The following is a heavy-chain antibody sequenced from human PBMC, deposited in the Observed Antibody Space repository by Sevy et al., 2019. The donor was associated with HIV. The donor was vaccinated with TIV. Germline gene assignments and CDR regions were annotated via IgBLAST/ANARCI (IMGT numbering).Heavy chain of an antibody. D-gene: IGHD1-1*01. V-gene: IGHV1-2*02. J-gene: IGHJ2*01. CDR2: IQAASGGT. Sequence: ASVKVSCKASGYTFTGYHTHWVRQAPGQGLEWMGWIQAASGGTKFAQKFQGRVTMTRDTSISTDYMELSGLRSDDTAVYCCARDSATAVGWYFDLWGRGTLVTVSS. CDR3: ARDSATAVGWYFDL. CDR1: GYTFTGYH.